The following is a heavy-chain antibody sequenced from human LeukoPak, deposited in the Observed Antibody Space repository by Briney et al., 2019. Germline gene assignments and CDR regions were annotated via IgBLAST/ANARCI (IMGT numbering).Heavy chain of an antibody. V-gene: IGHV4-34*01. D-gene: IGHD6-6*01. Sequence: SETLSLTCAVYGGSFSGYYWSWIRQPPGKGLEWIGEINHSGSTNYNPSLKSRVTISVDTSKNQFSLKLSSVTAADTAVYYCARVLGPKLVLAYYFDYWGQGTLVTVSS. CDR2: INHSGST. J-gene: IGHJ4*02. CDR1: GGSFSGYY. CDR3: ARVLGPKLVLAYYFDY.